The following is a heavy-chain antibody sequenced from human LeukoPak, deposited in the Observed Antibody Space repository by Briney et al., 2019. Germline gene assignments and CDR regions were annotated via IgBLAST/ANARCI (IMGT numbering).Heavy chain of an antibody. CDR3: AKDLQKAKKYYFDY. Sequence: SGGSLRLSCAASGFTFSSYAMSWVRQAPGKGLEGVSAISGSRGSTYYADSVKGRFTISRDNSKNTLYLQMNSLRAEDTAVYYCAKDLQKAKKYYFDYWGQGTLVTVSS. CDR2: ISGSRGST. D-gene: IGHD4-4*01. CDR1: GFTFSSYA. J-gene: IGHJ4*02. V-gene: IGHV3-23*01.